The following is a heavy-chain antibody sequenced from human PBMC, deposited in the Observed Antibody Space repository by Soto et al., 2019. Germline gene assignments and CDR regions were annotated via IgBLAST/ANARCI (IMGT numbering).Heavy chain of an antibody. CDR1: GLTLSNYW. V-gene: IGHV3-74*03. Sequence: EVQLVESGGGPVQAGGSLRLSCAASGLTLSNYWMQWVRQGPGKGLVWVAHINSDGITTKYAESVKGRFTISRDDAKNMLYLQMNSLRHDDTAVYYCAKVKRGSGARGDPLDLWGQGILVTVSS. CDR3: AKVKRGSGARGDPLDL. CDR2: INSDGITT. D-gene: IGHD2-15*01. J-gene: IGHJ5*02.